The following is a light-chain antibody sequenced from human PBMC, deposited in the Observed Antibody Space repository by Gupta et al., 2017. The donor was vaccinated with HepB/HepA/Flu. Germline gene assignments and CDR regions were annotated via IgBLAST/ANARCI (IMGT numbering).Light chain of an antibody. V-gene: IGLV2-11*01. J-gene: IGLJ2*01. CDR1: SSDVGGYNY. Sequence: QSALTQPRSVSGPPGQSVTISCTGTSSDVGGYNYVSWYQPHPGKAPKLMIYDVSKRPSGVPDRFSGSKSGNTASRTISGLQAEDEADYYCCSYAGSYTFVVFGGGTKLTVL. CDR3: CSYAGSYTFVV. CDR2: DVS.